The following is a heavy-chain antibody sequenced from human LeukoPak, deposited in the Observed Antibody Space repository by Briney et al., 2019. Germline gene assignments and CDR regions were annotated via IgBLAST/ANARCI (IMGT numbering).Heavy chain of an antibody. J-gene: IGHJ4*02. CDR3: ARAAPYCSGGRCLDY. D-gene: IGHD2-15*01. V-gene: IGHV3-23*01. CDR1: GFTFSTYA. Sequence: GGPLRLSCAAPGFTFSTYAMSWVPQAPGKGLEGVSAFSGSGGSTYYADSVKARFTIPRDNSNNTLCLQMNSLRAEDTAVYYCARAAPYCSGGRCLDYWGQGTLVSVPS. CDR2: FSGSGGST.